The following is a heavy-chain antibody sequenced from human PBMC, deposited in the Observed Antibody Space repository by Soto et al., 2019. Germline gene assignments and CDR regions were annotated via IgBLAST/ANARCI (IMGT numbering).Heavy chain of an antibody. D-gene: IGHD6-13*01. CDR2: IYYSGST. CDR3: ARDRAEYSSSWYDYGMDV. J-gene: IGHJ6*02. CDR1: GGSISSYY. Sequence: LSLTCTVSGGSISSYYWSWIRQPPGKGLEWIGYIYYSGSTNYNPSLKSRVTISVDTSKNQFSLKLSSVTAADTAVYYCARDRAEYSSSWYDYGMDVWGQGTTVTVS. V-gene: IGHV4-59*01.